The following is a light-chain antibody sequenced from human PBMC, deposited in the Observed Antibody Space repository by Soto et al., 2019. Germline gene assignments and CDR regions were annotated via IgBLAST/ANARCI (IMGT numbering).Light chain of an antibody. CDR3: QQYGSSPRT. Sequence: EIVMTQSPATLSVSPGQRSTLSFRASQSVSSKLAWYQQRPGQAPRLLIYGASSRATGIPDRFSGSGSGADFILTISRLEPEDFAVYYCQQYGSSPRTFGQGTKVDIK. CDR1: QSVSSK. V-gene: IGKV3-20*01. CDR2: GAS. J-gene: IGKJ1*01.